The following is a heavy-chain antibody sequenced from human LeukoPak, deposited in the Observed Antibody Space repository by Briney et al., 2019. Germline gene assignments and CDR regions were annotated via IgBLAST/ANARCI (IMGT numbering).Heavy chain of an antibody. CDR3: ASLYSSGWYGDYFDY. V-gene: IGHV4-39*01. Sequence: PSETLSLTCTVSGGSISSSSYYWGWIRQPPGKGLEWIGSIYYSGSTYYNPSLKSRVTISLDTSKNQFSLKLSSVTAADTAVYYCASLYSSGWYGDYFDYWGQGTLVTVSS. J-gene: IGHJ4*02. CDR1: GGSISSSSYY. D-gene: IGHD6-19*01. CDR2: IYYSGST.